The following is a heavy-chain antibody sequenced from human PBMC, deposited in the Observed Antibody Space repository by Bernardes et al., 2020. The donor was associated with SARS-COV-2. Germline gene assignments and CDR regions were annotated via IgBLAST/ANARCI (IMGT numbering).Heavy chain of an antibody. D-gene: IGHD3-9*01. Sequence: SLRLSCAASGFTFSDYYMTWIRQAPGKGLEWVSYISSRSSEANYADPVKGRFTISRDNAKNSLYLQMNSLRAEDTAVYYCARALTYFDVIIKLDYFDFWGQGTLVTVSS. J-gene: IGHJ4*02. V-gene: IGHV3-11*05. CDR3: ARALTYFDVIIKLDYFDF. CDR1: GFTFSDYY. CDR2: ISSRSSEA.